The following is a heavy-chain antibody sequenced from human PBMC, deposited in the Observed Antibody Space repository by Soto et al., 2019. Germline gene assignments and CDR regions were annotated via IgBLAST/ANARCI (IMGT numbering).Heavy chain of an antibody. V-gene: IGHV4-4*02. CDR3: ARVHCNTTTCHVFDY. D-gene: IGHD2-2*01. CDR2: VYHSGLT. Sequence: SETLSLTCAVSGDSIISSNWWTWVRQPPGKGLEWIGEVYHSGLTNSNPSLKSRVTISADKSKNQFSLKLTSVTTADTAVYYCARVHCNTTTCHVFDYWGQGALVTVSS. CDR1: GDSIISSNW. J-gene: IGHJ4*02.